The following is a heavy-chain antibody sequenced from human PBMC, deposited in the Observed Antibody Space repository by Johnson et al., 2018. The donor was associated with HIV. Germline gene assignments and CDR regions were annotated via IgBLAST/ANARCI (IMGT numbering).Heavy chain of an antibody. CDR1: GFTFDDYG. Sequence: VQLVESGGGVVRPGGSLRLSCAASGFTFDDYGISWVRQAPGKGLEWVSAISGSGGSTYYADSVKGRFTISRDNSKNTLYLQMNSLRAEATAVYYCAKGSRGSYLYDAFDIWGQGTVVTVSS. CDR2: ISGSGGST. J-gene: IGHJ3*02. D-gene: IGHD1-26*01. CDR3: AKGSRGSYLYDAFDI. V-gene: IGHV3-23*04.